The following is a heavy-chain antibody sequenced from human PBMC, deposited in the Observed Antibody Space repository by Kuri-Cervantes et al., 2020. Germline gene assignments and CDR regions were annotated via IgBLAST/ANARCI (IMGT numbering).Heavy chain of an antibody. D-gene: IGHD3-9*01. CDR1: GGSFSGYY. V-gene: IGHV4-34*01. Sequence: SETLSLTCAVYGGSFSGYYWSWIRQPPGKGLEWIGEINHSGSTNYNPSLKSRVTGSKDTSKNQLSLKLTAVTAADTAVYFCAGSIRYFDQYYYMDVWGKGTTVTVSS. CDR3: AGSIRYFDQYYYMDV. CDR2: INHSGST. J-gene: IGHJ6*03.